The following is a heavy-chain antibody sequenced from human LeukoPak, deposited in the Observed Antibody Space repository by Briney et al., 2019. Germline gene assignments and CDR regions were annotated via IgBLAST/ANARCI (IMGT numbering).Heavy chain of an antibody. V-gene: IGHV3-30*04. J-gene: IGHJ4*02. CDR2: ISYDGSNK. CDR3: ARGSPPDY. CDR1: GFTFSGYA. D-gene: IGHD6-19*01. Sequence: PGGSLRLSCAASGFTFSGYAMYWVRQAPGKGLEWVTFISYDGSNKYHTDSVKGRFTISRDDSKSTLYLQMNSLRAEDTAVYYCARGSPPDYWGQGTLVTVSS.